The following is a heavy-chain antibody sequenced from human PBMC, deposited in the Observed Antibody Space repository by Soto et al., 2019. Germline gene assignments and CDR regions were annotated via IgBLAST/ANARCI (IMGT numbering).Heavy chain of an antibody. J-gene: IGHJ6*02. CDR3: ARDNPRSSGWDV. CDR2: IKQDESEK. V-gene: IGHV3-7*05. Sequence: GGSLRLSCAASGFTFSGYWMSWVRQAPGKGLEWVANIKQDESEKYYVDSVKGRFTISRDNAKNSVFLQMNSLRADDTAVYYCARDNPRSSGWDVWGQGTTVTVSS. CDR1: GFTFSGYW.